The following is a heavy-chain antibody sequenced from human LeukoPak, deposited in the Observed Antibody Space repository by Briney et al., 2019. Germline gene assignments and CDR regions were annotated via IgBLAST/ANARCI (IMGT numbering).Heavy chain of an antibody. D-gene: IGHD3-9*01. CDR1: GGSISSNY. J-gene: IGHJ3*02. V-gene: IGHV4-59*08. CDR2: IYYSGST. Sequence: SETLSLTCIVSGGSISSNYCSWIRQPPGKGLEWIGYIYYSGSTNYNPSLKSRVTISVDTSKNQFSLKLSSVTAADTAVYYCARHQSVRTFDWFAVADAFLSGAKGQWSPSLQ. CDR3: ARHQSVRTFDWFAVADAFLS.